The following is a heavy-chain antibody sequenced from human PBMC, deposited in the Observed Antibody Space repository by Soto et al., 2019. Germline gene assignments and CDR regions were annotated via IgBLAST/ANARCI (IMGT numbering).Heavy chain of an antibody. D-gene: IGHD4-17*01. Sequence: QLQLQESGPGLVEPSETLSLTCTVSGGSISSSSYYWGWIRQPPGKGLEWIGSIYYSGSTYYHPTLKSRVTISVDTSKNQFSLKLSSVTAADTAVYYCASLIPDYGDYLNAFDIWGQGTMVTVSS. CDR2: IYYSGST. V-gene: IGHV4-39*01. J-gene: IGHJ3*02. CDR3: ASLIPDYGDYLNAFDI. CDR1: GGSISSSSYY.